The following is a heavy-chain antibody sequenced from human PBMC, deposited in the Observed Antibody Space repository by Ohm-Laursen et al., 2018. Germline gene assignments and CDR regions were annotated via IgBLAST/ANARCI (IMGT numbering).Heavy chain of an antibody. V-gene: IGHV3-33*01. J-gene: IGHJ4*02. CDR3: ARDYGSGANSGSTYFDY. D-gene: IGHD3-10*01. CDR1: GFTLSSYG. Sequence: SLRLSCTASGFTLSSYGMHWVRQAPGKGLEWVAVIWYDGSNKYYADSVKGRFTISRDNSKNTLYLQMNSLRAEDTAVYYCARDYGSGANSGSTYFDYWGQGTLVTVSS. CDR2: IWYDGSNK.